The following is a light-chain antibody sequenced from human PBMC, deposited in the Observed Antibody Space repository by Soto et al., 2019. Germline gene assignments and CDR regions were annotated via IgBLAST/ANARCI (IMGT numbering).Light chain of an antibody. CDR2: DAS. CDR3: QQRSNCPPAVT. CDR1: QSVRSS. J-gene: IGKJ3*01. Sequence: EIVLTQSPDTLSLSPGERATLSCRASQSVRSSLAWYQQKPGQAPRLLIYDASNRATGIPARFSGSGSGTACTLTISSLEPADFALYYGQQRSNCPPAVTFGPGAKVDIK. V-gene: IGKV3-11*01.